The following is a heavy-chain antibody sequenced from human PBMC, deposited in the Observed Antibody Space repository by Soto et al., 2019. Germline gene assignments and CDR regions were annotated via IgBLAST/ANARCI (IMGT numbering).Heavy chain of an antibody. J-gene: IGHJ5*02. Sequence: SVKVSCKASGGTFGSDAITWVRQAPGQGLEWVGRIIPIFGTTNYAQNLQGRVTISADKSTLTSYMELHSLTSDDTALYYCARDRTDSGYYTNWLDPWGQGTQVTVSS. V-gene: IGHV1-69*06. D-gene: IGHD3-22*01. CDR1: GGTFGSDA. CDR3: ARDRTDSGYYTNWLDP. CDR2: IIPIFGTT.